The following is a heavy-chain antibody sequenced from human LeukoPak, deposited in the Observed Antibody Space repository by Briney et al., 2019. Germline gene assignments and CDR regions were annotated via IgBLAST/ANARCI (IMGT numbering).Heavy chain of an antibody. CDR3: ARATWIHHRGS. J-gene: IGHJ5*02. Sequence: PGGSLRLSCAASGFIFSSYHMNWVRQAPGKGLEWVSHISSNGGAIYYADSVQGRFTISRDNARNSLYLQMDSLRAEDTAVYYCARATWIHHRGSWGQGTLVTVSS. CDR1: GFIFSSYH. CDR2: ISSNGGAI. V-gene: IGHV3-48*04. D-gene: IGHD5-18*01.